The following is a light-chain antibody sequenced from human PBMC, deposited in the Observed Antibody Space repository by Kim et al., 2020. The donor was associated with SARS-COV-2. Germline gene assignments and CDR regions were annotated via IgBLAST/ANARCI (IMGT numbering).Light chain of an antibody. V-gene: IGKV3-15*01. CDR3: QQFYNWPPIT. CDR1: QSVSSH. CDR2: GSS. J-gene: IGKJ5*01. Sequence: SPGESATLPCRDSQSVSSHLAWYQQEPGQAPRLLLFGSSTRATGVPARFSGSGSGTEFTLTISSLQSEDSAVYYCQQFYNWPPITFGQGTRLEIK.